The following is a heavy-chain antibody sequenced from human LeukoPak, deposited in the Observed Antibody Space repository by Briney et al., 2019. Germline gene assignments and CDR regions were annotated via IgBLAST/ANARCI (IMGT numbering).Heavy chain of an antibody. V-gene: IGHV4-38-2*02. D-gene: IGHD1-26*01. J-gene: IGHJ3*01. CDR2: IYYSGST. Sequence: SETLSLTCTVSGYSISSGHYWGWIRQPPGKGLEWIGSIYYSGSTYYNPSLKSRVTTSGDTSKNQFSLKLSPVTAADTAVYYCARVGVGGNGAFDVWGQGTMVTVSS. CDR1: GYSISSGHY. CDR3: ARVGVGGNGAFDV.